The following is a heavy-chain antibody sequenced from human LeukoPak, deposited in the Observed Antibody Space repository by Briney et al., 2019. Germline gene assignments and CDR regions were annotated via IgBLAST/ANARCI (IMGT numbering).Heavy chain of an antibody. CDR2: FDPEDGET. D-gene: IGHD6-19*01. J-gene: IGHJ4*02. CDR1: GYTLTELS. Sequence: ASVKVSCKVSGYTLTELSMHWVRQAPGKGLEWMGGFDPEDGETIYAQKFQGRVTMTEDTSTDTAYMELSSLRSEDTAVYYCATGAVAGTGFDYWGRGTLVTVSS. V-gene: IGHV1-24*01. CDR3: ATGAVAGTGFDY.